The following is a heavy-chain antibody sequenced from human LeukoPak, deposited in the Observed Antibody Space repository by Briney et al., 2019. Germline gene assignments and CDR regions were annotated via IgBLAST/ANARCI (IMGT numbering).Heavy chain of an antibody. D-gene: IGHD2-15*01. J-gene: IGHJ4*02. CDR2: IYYSGST. V-gene: IGHV4-39*01. CDR3: ARQRGYCSGGSCYGMFDY. CDR1: GGSVSNSNYY. Sequence: SETLSLTCTVSGGSVSNSNYYCGWVRQPPGKGLEWIGSIYYSGSTYYNPSLKSRVTISVDTSKNQFSLTLSSVTAADTAVYYCARQRGYCSGGSCYGMFDYWGQGTLVTVSS.